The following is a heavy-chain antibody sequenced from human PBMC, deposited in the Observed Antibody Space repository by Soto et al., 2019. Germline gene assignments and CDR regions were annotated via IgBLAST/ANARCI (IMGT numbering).Heavy chain of an antibody. D-gene: IGHD3-3*01. CDR3: ARGPTLTYYDFWSGGHGYGMEV. CDR1: GYTFTGYY. V-gene: IGHV1-2*04. Sequence: ASVKVSCKACGYTFTGYYMHWVRQAPGQGREWMGWINPNSGGTNYAQKFQGWVTMTRDTSISTAYMELSRLRSDDTAVYYCARGPTLTYYDFWSGGHGYGMEVWGEGTTVTVSS. CDR2: INPNSGGT. J-gene: IGHJ6*04.